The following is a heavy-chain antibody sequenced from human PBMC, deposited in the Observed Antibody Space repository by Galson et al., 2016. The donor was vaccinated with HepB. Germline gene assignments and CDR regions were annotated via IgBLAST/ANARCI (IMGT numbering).Heavy chain of an antibody. D-gene: IGHD3-10*01. CDR1: GYTFSSYA. J-gene: IGHJ5*02. CDR2: INTAKGNT. Sequence: ASGYTFSSYAIHWVRQAPGQRLEWMGRINTAKGNTHYSQKFQGRVIITRDTFASTAYMELSSLRSEDTAVYYCATTYGSGVTNWFDPWGQGTLVTVSS. V-gene: IGHV1-3*04. CDR3: ATTYGSGVTNWFDP.